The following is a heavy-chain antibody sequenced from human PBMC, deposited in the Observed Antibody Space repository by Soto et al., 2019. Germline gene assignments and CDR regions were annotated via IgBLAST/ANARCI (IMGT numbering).Heavy chain of an antibody. CDR2: INAGNGNT. V-gene: IGHV1-3*01. D-gene: IGHD6-6*01. CDR3: ARPGIEYSSSPGIFDY. Sequence: GASVKVSCKASGYTFTSYAMHWVRQAPGQRLEWMGWINAGNGNTKYSQKFQGRVTITRDTSASTAYMELSSLRSEDTAVYYCARPGIEYSSSPGIFDYWGQGTLVTVSS. J-gene: IGHJ4*02. CDR1: GYTFTSYA.